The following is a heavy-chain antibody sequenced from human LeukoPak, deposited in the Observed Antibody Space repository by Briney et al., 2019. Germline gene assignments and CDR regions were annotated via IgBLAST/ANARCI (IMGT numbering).Heavy chain of an antibody. CDR2: ISGSSAYI. CDR3: ARVKGVAVAATGFDS. J-gene: IGHJ4*02. V-gene: IGHV3-21*01. CDR1: GFTFSTYI. Sequence: GGSLRLSCAASGFTFSTYIMSWVRQAPGKGLEWVSSISGSSAYIYYADSVKGRFTISRDNAKNSLYLQMNSLRADDTAVYYCARVKGVAVAATGFDSWGQGTLVTVSS. D-gene: IGHD6-19*01.